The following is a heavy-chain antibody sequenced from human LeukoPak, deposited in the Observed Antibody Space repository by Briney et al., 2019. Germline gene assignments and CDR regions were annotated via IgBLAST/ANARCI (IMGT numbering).Heavy chain of an antibody. D-gene: IGHD1-26*01. V-gene: IGHV3-48*04. CDR3: ARVSQWELRYFDY. CDR2: ISSSSSTI. J-gene: IGHJ4*02. Sequence: PGGSLRLSCAASGFTFSSYWMSWVRQAPGKGLEWVSYISSSSSTIYYADSVKGRFTISRDNAKNSLYLQMNSLRAEDTAVYYCARVSQWELRYFDYWGQGTLVTVSS. CDR1: GFTFSSYW.